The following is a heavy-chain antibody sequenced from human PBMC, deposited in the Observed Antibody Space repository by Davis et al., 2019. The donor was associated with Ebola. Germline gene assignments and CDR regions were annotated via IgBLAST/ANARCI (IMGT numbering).Heavy chain of an antibody. V-gene: IGHV1-8*01. CDR3: ARPEDIVVVPAAKPYYYYGMDV. CDR1: GYTFTSYD. CDR2: MNPNSGNT. Sequence: ASVKVSCKASGYTFTSYDINWVRQATGQGLEWMGWMNPNSGNTGYAQKFQGRVTITADESTSTAYMELSSLRSEDTAVYYCARPEDIVVVPAAKPYYYYGMDVWGQGTTVTVSS. J-gene: IGHJ6*02. D-gene: IGHD2-2*01.